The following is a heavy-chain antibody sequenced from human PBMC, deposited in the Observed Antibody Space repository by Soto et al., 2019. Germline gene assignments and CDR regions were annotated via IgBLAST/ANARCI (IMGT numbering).Heavy chain of an antibody. CDR1: GFTFSSYA. CDR2: ISGSGGST. V-gene: IGHV3-23*01. CDR3: TKVFGTYVILTCCYPLGFFDY. J-gene: IGHJ4*02. Sequence: EVQLLESGGGLVQPGGSLRLSCAASGFTFSSYAMSWVRQAPGKGLEWVSAISGSGGSTYYADSVKGRFTISRDNSKNRLYVKMNGMGAGDTAVYYFTKVFGTYVILTCCYPLGFFDYWGQGTLVTVSS. D-gene: IGHD3-9*01.